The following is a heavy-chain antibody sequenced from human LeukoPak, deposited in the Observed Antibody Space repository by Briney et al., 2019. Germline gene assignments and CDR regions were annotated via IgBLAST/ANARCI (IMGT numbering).Heavy chain of an antibody. CDR1: GYTFTSYA. V-gene: IGHV1-2*02. D-gene: IGHD5-12*01. CDR2: INPNSGGT. Sequence: ASVKVSCTASGYTFTSYAMNWVRQAPGQGLEWMGWINPNSGGTNYAQKFQGRVTMTRDTSISTAYMELSRLRSDDTAVYYCVRDMEIVATTAGFDYWGQGTLVTVSS. CDR3: VRDMEIVATTAGFDY. J-gene: IGHJ4*02.